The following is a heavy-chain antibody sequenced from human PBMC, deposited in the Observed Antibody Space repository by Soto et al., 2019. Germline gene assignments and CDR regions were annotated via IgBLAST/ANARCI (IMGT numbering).Heavy chain of an antibody. CDR2: IYYSGST. J-gene: IGHJ6*03. D-gene: IGHD2-8*01. V-gene: IGHV4-59*01. Sequence: SETLSLTCNVSNGSISNYYWSWIRQPPGKGLEWIGYIYYSGSTNYNPSLKSRVTISVDTSKNQFSLNLSSVTAADTAVYYCARDTAPSNTYYYYYYMDVWGKGTTVTVSS. CDR3: ARDTAPSNTYYYYYYMDV. CDR1: NGSISNYY.